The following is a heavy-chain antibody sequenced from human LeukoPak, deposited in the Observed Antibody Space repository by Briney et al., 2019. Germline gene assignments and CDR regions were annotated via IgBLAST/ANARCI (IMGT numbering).Heavy chain of an antibody. CDR1: GASISPYY. D-gene: IGHD3-22*01. CDR3: ARHSSGYLSYFDY. V-gene: IGHV4-59*08. Sequence: SETLSLTCTVSGASISPYYWSWIRQPPGEGLEWIGYIYYSGSTNYSPSLKSRVTISLDTSKNQFSLKVSSVTAADTAVYYCARHSSGYLSYFDYWGQGTLVPVSS. J-gene: IGHJ4*02. CDR2: IYYSGST.